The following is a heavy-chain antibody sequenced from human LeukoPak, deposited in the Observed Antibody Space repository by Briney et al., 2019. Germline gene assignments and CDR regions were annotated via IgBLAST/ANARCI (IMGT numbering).Heavy chain of an antibody. D-gene: IGHD5-24*01. CDR3: ARGRNIEMTTMSGGSDY. CDR1: GYTFTDYY. V-gene: IGHV1-2*02. J-gene: IGHJ4*02. CDR2: LNPNSGDT. Sequence: GASLKDSCKASGYTFTDYYMHWVRQAPGQGLEWMGWLNPNSGDTNYAQKFQGRVSMTRDTSISTAYMDLSDLRSDDTAVYYCARGRNIEMTTMSGGSDYWGQGTLVTVSS.